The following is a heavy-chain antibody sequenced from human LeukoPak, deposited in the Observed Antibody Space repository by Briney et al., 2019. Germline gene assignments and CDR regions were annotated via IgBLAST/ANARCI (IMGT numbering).Heavy chain of an antibody. CDR2: MNPNSGNT. J-gene: IGHJ4*02. CDR3: ARSGRLLLWFGELLSGAPYFDY. D-gene: IGHD3-10*01. Sequence: GASVKVSCKASGYTFTSYDINWVRQATGQGLEWMGWMNPNSGNTGYAQKFQGRVTMTRNTSISTAYMGLSSLRSEDTAVYYCARSGRLLLWFGELLSGAPYFDYWGQGTLVTVSS. CDR1: GYTFTSYD. V-gene: IGHV1-8*01.